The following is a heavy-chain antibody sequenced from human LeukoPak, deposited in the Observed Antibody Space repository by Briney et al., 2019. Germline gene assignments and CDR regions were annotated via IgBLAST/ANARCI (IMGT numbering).Heavy chain of an antibody. V-gene: IGHV3-66*01. CDR3: ASFGWLDP. D-gene: IGHD3-10*01. CDR1: GFTVSSDY. Sequence: GGSLSLSCAASGFTVSSDYMSWVRQAPGKGLEWVSVIYSDGDTYYADSVKGRFTISRDNSRNTLYLRMNSLRAEDTAVYYCASFGWLDPWGQGTLVTVSS. J-gene: IGHJ5*02. CDR2: IYSDGDT.